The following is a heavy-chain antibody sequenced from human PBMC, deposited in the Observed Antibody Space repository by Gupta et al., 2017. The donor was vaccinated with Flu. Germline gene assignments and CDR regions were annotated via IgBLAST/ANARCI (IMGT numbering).Heavy chain of an antibody. D-gene: IGHD2-15*01. CDR2: IKGDGSSI. CDR3: RWWDFGLDA. J-gene: IGHJ6*02. V-gene: IGHV3-74*01. Sequence: EVHLVESGGGLVQPGGSLRLSCAASGFTFSNYWMHWVRQAPGKGLVWGARIKGDGSSIGYADSVKGRFTVSRDNVKNTLYLEMNSLRAEDTAVYYCRWWDFGLDAWGQGTTVTVSS. CDR1: GFTFSNYW.